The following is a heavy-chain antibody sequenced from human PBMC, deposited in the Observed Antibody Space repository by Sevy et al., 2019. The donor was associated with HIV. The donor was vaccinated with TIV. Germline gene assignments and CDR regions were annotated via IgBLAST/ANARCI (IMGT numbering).Heavy chain of an antibody. CDR2: IKSKTDGGTT. CDR3: TTPTYYYDSSGYYYTY. CDR1: GFILSNAW. J-gene: IGHJ4*02. V-gene: IGHV3-15*01. Sequence: GGSLRLSCAASGFILSNAWMTWVRQAPGKGPEWVGRIKSKTDGGTTDYAAPVKGRFTISIDDSRNTLYLQMNSLKTEDTAVYYCTTPTYYYDSSGYYYTYWGRGTLVTVSS. D-gene: IGHD3-22*01.